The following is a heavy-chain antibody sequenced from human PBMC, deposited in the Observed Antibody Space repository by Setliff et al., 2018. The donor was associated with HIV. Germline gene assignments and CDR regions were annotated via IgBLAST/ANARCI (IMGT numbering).Heavy chain of an antibody. J-gene: IGHJ6*03. D-gene: IGHD1-20*01. CDR2: IYHSGST. CDR1: GGSISSSSYY. CDR3: ARGIGTRYNYYMDV. V-gene: IGHV4-39*07. Sequence: PSETLSLTCTVSGGSISSSSYYWGWIRQPPGKGLEWIGSIYHSGSTYDSPSLKSRVTISVDTSRNQLSLKLSSVTAADTAVYYCARGIGTRYNYYMDVWGKGTTVTVSS.